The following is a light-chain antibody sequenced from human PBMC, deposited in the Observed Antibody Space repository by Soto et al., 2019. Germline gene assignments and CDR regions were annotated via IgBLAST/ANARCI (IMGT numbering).Light chain of an antibody. CDR2: WAS. V-gene: IGKV4-1*01. CDR3: QQYYSTPRT. CDR1: QSVLYSSNNKNY. J-gene: IGKJ2*01. Sequence: DIVMTQSPDSLAVSLGERATINCKSSQSVLYSSNNKNYLALYQQKPGQPPKLLIYWASTRESGVPDRFSGGGSGSDFTLTISSLQAEDVAVYYCQQYYSTPRTFGQGTKLEIK.